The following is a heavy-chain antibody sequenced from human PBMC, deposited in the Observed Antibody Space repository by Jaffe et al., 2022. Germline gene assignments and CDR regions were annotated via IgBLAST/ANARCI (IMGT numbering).Heavy chain of an antibody. Sequence: QITLKESGPTLVKPTQTLTLTCTFSGFSLSTNGVGVGWIRQPPGKALEWLALIYWDDDKRYSPSLRSRLTITKDTSKNQVVLTMTNMDPVDTATYYCAHRLSGSSGGYYFRYFDYWGQGTLVTVSS. V-gene: IGHV2-5*02. D-gene: IGHD3-22*01. CDR2: IYWDDDK. CDR3: AHRLSGSSGGYYFRYFDY. J-gene: IGHJ4*02. CDR1: GFSLSTNGVG.